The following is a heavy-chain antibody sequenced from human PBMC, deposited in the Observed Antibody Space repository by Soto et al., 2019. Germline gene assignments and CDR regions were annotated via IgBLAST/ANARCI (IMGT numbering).Heavy chain of an antibody. CDR1: GGTFSSYA. CDR3: ARVDCSGGSCYSLYYYGMDV. Sequence: SVKVSCKASGGTFSSYAISWVRQAPGQGLEWMGGIIPIFGTANYAQKFQGRVTITADESTSTAYMELSSLRSEDTAVYYCARVDCSGGSCYSLYYYGMDVWGQGTTVTVS. D-gene: IGHD2-15*01. J-gene: IGHJ6*02. V-gene: IGHV1-69*13. CDR2: IIPIFGTA.